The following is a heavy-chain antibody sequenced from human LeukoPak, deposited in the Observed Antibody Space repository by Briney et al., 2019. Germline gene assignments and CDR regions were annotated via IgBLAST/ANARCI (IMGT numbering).Heavy chain of an antibody. V-gene: IGHV3-33*01. Sequence: GMSLRLSCAASGFTFSSYAMHWVRRAPGKGLEWVAIIWYDGSYKYYADSAKGRFTISRDNSKNTMYLQVSTLRAEDTAAYYCARGNSGSYDQWGQGILVTVSS. J-gene: IGHJ5*02. CDR2: IWYDGSYK. CDR1: GFTFSSYA. CDR3: ARGNSGSYDQ. D-gene: IGHD1-26*01.